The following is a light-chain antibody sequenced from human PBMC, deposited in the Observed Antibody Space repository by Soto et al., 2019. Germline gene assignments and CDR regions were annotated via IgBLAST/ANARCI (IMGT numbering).Light chain of an antibody. CDR3: SSYTSSITGYV. CDR1: SSDVGAYNY. V-gene: IGLV2-14*01. CDR2: EVS. Sequence: QSALTQPASVSGSPGQSITISCTGTSSDVGAYNYVSWYQQHPGKAPKLMIYEVSNRPSGVSNRFSGSKSGNTASLTISGLQAEDEADYYCSSYTSSITGYVFGTGTKLTVL. J-gene: IGLJ1*01.